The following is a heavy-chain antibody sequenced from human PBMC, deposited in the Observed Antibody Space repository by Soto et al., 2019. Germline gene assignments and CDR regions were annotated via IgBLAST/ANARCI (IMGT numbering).Heavy chain of an antibody. Sequence: QVQLVESGGGVVQPGRSLRLSCAASGFTFSTYGMHWVRQAPGKGLEWVAAIWFDGSNKYYAYSVRGRFTISRDNSKNTLYLKMNSLRAEDTAVYYCARESENYHSAYWGQGTLVSVSS. J-gene: IGHJ4*02. CDR3: ARESENYHSAY. V-gene: IGHV3-33*01. CDR1: GFTFSTYG. CDR2: IWFDGSNK. D-gene: IGHD1-7*01.